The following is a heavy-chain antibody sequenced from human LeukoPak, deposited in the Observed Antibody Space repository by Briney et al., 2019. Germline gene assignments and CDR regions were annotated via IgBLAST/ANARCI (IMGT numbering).Heavy chain of an antibody. D-gene: IGHD2-2*01. CDR2: INPSGGST. J-gene: IGHJ6*02. CDR3: ARPTGKVVPAAIWQYSYYYGMDV. V-gene: IGHV1-46*01. Sequence: ASVKVSCKASGYTFTSYYMHWVRQAPGQGLEWMGIINPSGGSTSYAQKFQGRVTMTRDTSTSTVYMELSSLRSEDTAVYYCARPTGKVVPAAIWQYSYYYGMDVWGQGTTVTVSS. CDR1: GYTFTSYY.